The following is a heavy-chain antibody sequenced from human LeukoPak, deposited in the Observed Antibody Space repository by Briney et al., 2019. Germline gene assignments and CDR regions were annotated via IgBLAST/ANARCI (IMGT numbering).Heavy chain of an antibody. CDR2: IYYSGST. Sequence: SETLSLTCTVSGGSISSYYWSWIRQPPGKGLEWIGYIYYSGSTNYNPSLKSRVTISVDTSKNQFSLKLSSVTAADTAVYYCARSYYDILTDYYYGMDVWGQGTTVTVSS. V-gene: IGHV4-59*08. D-gene: IGHD3-9*01. CDR3: ARSYYDILTDYYYGMDV. J-gene: IGHJ6*02. CDR1: GGSISSYY.